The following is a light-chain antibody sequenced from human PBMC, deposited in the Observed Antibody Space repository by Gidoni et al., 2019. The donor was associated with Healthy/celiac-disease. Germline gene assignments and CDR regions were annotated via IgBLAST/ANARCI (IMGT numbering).Light chain of an antibody. J-gene: IGKJ2*01. Sequence: IVLTQSPATLSLSPGERATLSCRASQSVSSYLAWYQQKPGQAPRLLIYDASNRATGIPARLSGSGSGTDFTLTISSLEPEDFAVYYCQQRSNWLYTFGQGTKLRSN. CDR1: QSVSSY. V-gene: IGKV3-11*01. CDR2: DAS. CDR3: QQRSNWLYT.